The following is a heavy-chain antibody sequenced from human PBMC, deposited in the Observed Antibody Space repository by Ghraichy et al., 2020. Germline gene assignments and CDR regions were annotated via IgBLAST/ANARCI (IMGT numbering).Heavy chain of an antibody. Sequence: GGSLRLSCAASGFTFSSYAMSWVRQAPGKGLEWVSAISGSGGSTYYADSVKGRFTISRDNSKNTLYLQMNSLRAEDTAVYYCAKDIDYYDSSSGGHYFDYWGQGTLVTVSS. CDR1: GFTFSSYA. J-gene: IGHJ4*02. V-gene: IGHV3-23*01. CDR2: ISGSGGST. D-gene: IGHD3-22*01. CDR3: AKDIDYYDSSSGGHYFDY.